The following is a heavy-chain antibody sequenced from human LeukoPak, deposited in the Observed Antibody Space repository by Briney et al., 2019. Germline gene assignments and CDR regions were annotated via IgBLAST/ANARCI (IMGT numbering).Heavy chain of an antibody. CDR3: ARGYSGYDTEFDP. CDR1: GYSISSGYY. V-gene: IGHV4-38-2*02. D-gene: IGHD5-12*01. J-gene: IGHJ5*02. CDR2: IYHSGST. Sequence: SETLSLTCTVSGYSISSGYYWGWIRQPPGEGLEWIGNIYHSGSTYYTPSLKSRVTISVDTSKNQFSLKLSSVTAADTAVYYCARGYSGYDTEFDPWGQGTLVTVSS.